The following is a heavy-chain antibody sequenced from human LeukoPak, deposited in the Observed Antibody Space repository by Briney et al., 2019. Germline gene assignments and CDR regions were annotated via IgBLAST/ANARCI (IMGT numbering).Heavy chain of an antibody. CDR1: GGTFSSYA. CDR2: IIPIFCTA. CDR3: ARGPIAARPDNWFDP. D-gene: IGHD6-6*01. J-gene: IGHJ5*02. Sequence: SVKVSCKASGGTFSSYAISWGRQAPGQGLEWMGRIIPIFCTANYAQNVQGRGTITTDESTSTAYMELSSLRSEDTAVYYCARGPIAARPDNWFDPWGQGTLVTVSS. V-gene: IGHV1-69*05.